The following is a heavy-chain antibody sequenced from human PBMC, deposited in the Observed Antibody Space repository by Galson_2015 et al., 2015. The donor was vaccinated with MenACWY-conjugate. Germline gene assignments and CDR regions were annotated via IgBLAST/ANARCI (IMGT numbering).Heavy chain of an antibody. J-gene: IGHJ4*02. V-gene: IGHV3-7*03. Sequence: SLRLSCAASGFTFSNHWMSWVRQAPGKGLEWVANINQDGSEKNYVDSLRGRFSISRDNARNSVFLQMTNLRDEDTAVYYCATGKVPIEFWGQGTPVTVSS. CDR3: ATGKVPIEF. CDR2: INQDGSEK. CDR1: GFTFSNHW.